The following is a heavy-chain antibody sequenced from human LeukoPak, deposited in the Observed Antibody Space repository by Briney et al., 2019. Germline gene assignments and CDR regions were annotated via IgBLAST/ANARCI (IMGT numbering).Heavy chain of an antibody. Sequence: SETLSLTCTVSGDSISDYYWSWFRQPPGKGLEWIGYIYYTGSTNYNPSLKSRVTISVDTSKIHFPLKLNSVTAADTAVYYCARDRGYSYGYSFDMWGQGTMVTVSS. CDR3: ARDRGYSYGYSFDM. CDR1: GDSISDYY. V-gene: IGHV4-59*01. J-gene: IGHJ3*02. D-gene: IGHD5-18*01. CDR2: IYYTGST.